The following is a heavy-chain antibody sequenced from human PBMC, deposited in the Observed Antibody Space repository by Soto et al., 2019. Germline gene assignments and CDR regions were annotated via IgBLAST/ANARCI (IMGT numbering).Heavy chain of an antibody. CDR3: AREPKQNYDSSPWNGGFDS. V-gene: IGHV4-30-4*01. CDR2: IYKSATT. D-gene: IGHD3-22*01. J-gene: IGHJ4*02. CDR1: GDSISNLDYF. Sequence: SETLSLTCSVSGDSISNLDYFWAWIRQPPGQALEYIGYIYKSATTYYNPSFESRVAISVDTSKSQFSLNVTSVTAADTAVYFCAREPKQNYDSSPWNGGFDSWGPGTLVTVSS.